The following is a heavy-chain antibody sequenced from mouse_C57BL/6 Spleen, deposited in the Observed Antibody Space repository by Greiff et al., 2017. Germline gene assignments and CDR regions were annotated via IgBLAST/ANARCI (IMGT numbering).Heavy chain of an antibody. Sequence: VQLQQSGPVLVKPGASVKLSCKASGYTFTSSWMHWVKQRAGQGLGWIGYINPSSGYTKYNQKFKDKATLTADKSSSTAYMQLSSLTYEDSAVYYCARDYGSSNYYAMDYWGQGTSVTVSS. CDR3: ARDYGSSNYYAMDY. CDR2: INPSSGYT. D-gene: IGHD1-1*01. J-gene: IGHJ4*01. CDR1: GYTFTSSW. V-gene: IGHV1-7*01.